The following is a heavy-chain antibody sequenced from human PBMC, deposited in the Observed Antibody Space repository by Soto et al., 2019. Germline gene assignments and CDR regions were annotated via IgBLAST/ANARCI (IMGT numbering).Heavy chain of an antibody. CDR3: ARSGDSFGFTDS. V-gene: IGHV4-59*01. Sequence: QVQLQESGPGLVKPSETLSLTCTVSGGSITGYYWTWIRQPPGKGLEWIGYVFYKGNTNYNPSLKSRVTISVDTSANQFSLRRSSVTAAATAVYYCARSGDSFGFTDSWGQGTLVTVSS. CDR1: GGSITGYY. J-gene: IGHJ5*01. CDR2: VFYKGNT. D-gene: IGHD5-18*01.